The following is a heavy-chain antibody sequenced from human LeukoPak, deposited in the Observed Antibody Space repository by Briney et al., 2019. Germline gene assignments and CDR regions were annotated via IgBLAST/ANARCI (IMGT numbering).Heavy chain of an antibody. CDR2: IYTSGST. V-gene: IGHV4-4*07. D-gene: IGHD3-10*01. Sequence: SETLSLTCTVSGGSISSYYWSWIRQPAGKGLEWIGRIYTSGSTNYNPSLNSRVTMSVDTSKNQFSLKLSSVTAANTAVYYCARGLLWLGELYSFGFDPWGQGTLVTVSS. CDR3: ARGLLWLGELYSFGFDP. CDR1: GGSISSYY. J-gene: IGHJ5*02.